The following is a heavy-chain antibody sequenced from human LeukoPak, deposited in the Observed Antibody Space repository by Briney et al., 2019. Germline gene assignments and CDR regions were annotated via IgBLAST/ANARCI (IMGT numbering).Heavy chain of an antibody. Sequence: PGGSLRLSCAASGFTFRTLAMNWVRQAPGKGLEWASTISDNGRSTHYADSAKGRFTISRDNSKNTLDLQMNSLKAEDTAIYYCAKDVRPGGGGMDVWGQGTTVTVSS. J-gene: IGHJ6*02. D-gene: IGHD3-10*02. V-gene: IGHV3-23*01. CDR3: AKDVRPGGGGMDV. CDR1: GFTFRTLA. CDR2: ISDNGRST.